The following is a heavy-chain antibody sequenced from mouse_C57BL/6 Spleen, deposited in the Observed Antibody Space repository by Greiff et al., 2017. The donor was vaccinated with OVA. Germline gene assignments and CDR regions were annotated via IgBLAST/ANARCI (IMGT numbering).Heavy chain of an antibody. D-gene: IGHD2-3*01. CDR1: GYTFTSYW. V-gene: IGHV1-53*01. CDR3: AREGWLLRYFDV. J-gene: IGHJ1*03. Sequence: QVQLKQPGTELVKPGASVKLSCKASGYTFTSYWMHWVKQRPGQGLEWIGNINPSNGGTNYNEKFKSKATLTVDKSSSTAYMQLSSLTSEDSAVYYCAREGWLLRYFDVWGTGTTVTVSS. CDR2: INPSNGGT.